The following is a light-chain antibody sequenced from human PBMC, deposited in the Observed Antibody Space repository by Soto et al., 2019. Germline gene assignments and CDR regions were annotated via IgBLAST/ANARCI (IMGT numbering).Light chain of an antibody. CDR2: GTS. CDR3: QHYDASQWT. V-gene: IGKV3-20*01. Sequence: EIVLTPSPGTLSLAPGERATLSCRASQSLDSRYFSWYQQIPGQAPRLLMYGTSSRATGIPDRFSGSGSGTDFTLTISRLEPEDFAVYYCQHYDASQWTFGQGTKVDIK. J-gene: IGKJ1*01. CDR1: QSLDSRY.